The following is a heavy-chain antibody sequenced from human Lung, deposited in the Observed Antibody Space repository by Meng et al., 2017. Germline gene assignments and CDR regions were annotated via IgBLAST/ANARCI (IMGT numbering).Heavy chain of an antibody. CDR2: IFHSGST. CDR1: VGSINSSTW. Sequence: LLLPLRHLSCSCAVSVGSINSSTWWSWVRQSPGKGLEWFGEIFHSGSTHYNPPLESRVTISVDKSKNQFSLKVYSVTAADTATYYCARFDISSSGRGDYWGQGILVTVSS. CDR3: ARFDISSSGRGDY. D-gene: IGHD1-26*01. V-gene: IGHV4-4*03. J-gene: IGHJ4*02.